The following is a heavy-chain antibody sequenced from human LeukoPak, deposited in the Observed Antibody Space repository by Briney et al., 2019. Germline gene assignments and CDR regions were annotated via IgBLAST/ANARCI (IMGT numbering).Heavy chain of an antibody. D-gene: IGHD5-12*01. CDR2: IKSIPDGGST. CDR1: GFSFNNAW. V-gene: IGHV3-15*01. CDR3: TTYPSYSGLHYFDH. Sequence: GGSLRLSCAASGFSFNNAWMNWVRQTPGKGLEWVGRIKSIPDGGSTIYSAPVKGRFTISRDDSKTTVYLQMNSLKTEDTAVYYCTTYPSYSGLHYFDHWGQGALVTVSS. J-gene: IGHJ4*02.